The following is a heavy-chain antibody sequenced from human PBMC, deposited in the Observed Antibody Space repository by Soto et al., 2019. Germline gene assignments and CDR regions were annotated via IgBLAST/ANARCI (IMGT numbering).Heavy chain of an antibody. D-gene: IGHD2-2*01. J-gene: IGHJ6*03. CDR2: IYYSGST. Sequence: KASETLSLTCTVSGGSISSYYWSWIRQPPGKGLEWIGYIYYSGSTNYNPSLKSRVTISVDTSKNQFSLKLSSVTAADTAVYYCARRVVPSYYYYYMDVWGKGTTVTVS. V-gene: IGHV4-59*08. CDR1: GGSISSYY. CDR3: ARRVVPSYYYYYMDV.